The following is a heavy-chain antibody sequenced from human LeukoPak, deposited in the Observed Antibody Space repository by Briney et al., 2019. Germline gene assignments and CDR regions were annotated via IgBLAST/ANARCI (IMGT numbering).Heavy chain of an antibody. J-gene: IGHJ6*03. Sequence: SGRSLRLSCAASGFTFSSYAMHWVRQAPGKGLEWVAVISYDGSNKYYADSVKGRFTISRDNSKNTLYLQMNSLRAEDTAVYYCAKDSARILYQGYMDVWGKGTTVTVSS. CDR2: ISYDGSNK. CDR3: AKDSARILYQGYMDV. CDR1: GFTFSSYA. D-gene: IGHD2-15*01. V-gene: IGHV3-30-3*01.